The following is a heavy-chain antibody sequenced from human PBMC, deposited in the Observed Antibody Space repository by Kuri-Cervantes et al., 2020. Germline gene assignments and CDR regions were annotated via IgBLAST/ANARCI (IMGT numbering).Heavy chain of an antibody. CDR2: IYYSGTT. D-gene: IGHD6-6*01. Sequence: SETLSLTCTVSGAPIISDFWSWIRQPPGKRLEWIAQIYYSGTTKYNPSLKSRVTISLDTSKNQFSLKLSSVTAADTAVYYCARGGPRKYSSSSAAYYMDVWGKGTTVTVSS. J-gene: IGHJ6*03. CDR1: GAPIISDF. V-gene: IGHV4-59*12. CDR3: ARGGPRKYSSSSAAYYMDV.